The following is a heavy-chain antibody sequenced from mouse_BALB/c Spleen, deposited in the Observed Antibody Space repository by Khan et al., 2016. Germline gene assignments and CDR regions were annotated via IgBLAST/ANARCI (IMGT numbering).Heavy chain of an antibody. CDR1: GFDFSRYW. CDR2: INPGSSTI. D-gene: IGHD1-1*02. CDR3: ARLGNYGYFDY. Sequence: EVKLLESGGGLVQPGGSLNLSCAASGFDFSRYWMSWARQAPGKGQEWIGEINPGSSTINYTPSLKDKFIISRDNAKNTLYQQMSKVRSEDTALYYGARLGNYGYFDYWGQGTTLTVSS. J-gene: IGHJ2*01. V-gene: IGHV4-2*02.